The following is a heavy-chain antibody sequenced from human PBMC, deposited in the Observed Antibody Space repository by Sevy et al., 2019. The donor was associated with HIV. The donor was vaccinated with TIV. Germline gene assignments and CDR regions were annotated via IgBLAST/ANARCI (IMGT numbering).Heavy chain of an antibody. CDR3: ARAPMVRGVIIASFDY. CDR1: GGSISSGGYS. Sequence: SETLSLTCAVSGGSISSGGYSWSWIRQPPGKGLEWIGNIYHSGSTYYNPSLKSRVTISVDRSKNQFSLKLSSVTAADTAVYYCARAPMVRGVIIASFDYWGQGTLVTVSS. CDR2: IYHSGST. V-gene: IGHV4-30-2*01. J-gene: IGHJ4*02. D-gene: IGHD3-10*01.